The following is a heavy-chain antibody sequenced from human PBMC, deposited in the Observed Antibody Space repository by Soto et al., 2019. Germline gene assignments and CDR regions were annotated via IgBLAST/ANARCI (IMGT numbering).Heavy chain of an antibody. V-gene: IGHV1-46*01. CDR3: ARDLGPVFPRDY. Sequence: QVQLVQSGAEVKKPGASVKVSCKASGYTFTSYYMHWVRQAPGQGLEWMGIINPSGGSTSYAQKFQDRVTMTRDTSTSTVYMELSSLRSEDTAVYYCARDLGPVFPRDYWGQGTLVTVSS. J-gene: IGHJ4*02. D-gene: IGHD3-16*01. CDR2: INPSGGST. CDR1: GYTFTSYY.